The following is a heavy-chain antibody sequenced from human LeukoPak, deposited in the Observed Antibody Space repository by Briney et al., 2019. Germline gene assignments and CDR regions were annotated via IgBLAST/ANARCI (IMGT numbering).Heavy chain of an antibody. CDR3: ARVNGGNSGRRHAFDI. Sequence: KPSETLSLTCAVYGGSFSGYYWSWIRQPPGKGLEWIGEINHSGSTNYNPSLKSRVTISVDTSKNQFSLKLSSVTAADTAVYYCARVNGGNSGRRHAFDIWGQGTMVTVSS. CDR2: INHSGST. V-gene: IGHV4-34*01. CDR1: GGSFSGYY. J-gene: IGHJ3*02. D-gene: IGHD4-23*01.